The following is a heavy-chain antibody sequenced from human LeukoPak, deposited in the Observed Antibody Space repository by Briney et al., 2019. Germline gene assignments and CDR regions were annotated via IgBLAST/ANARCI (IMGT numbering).Heavy chain of an antibody. CDR3: ARRSWTDYNFDY. J-gene: IGHJ4*02. CDR2: IIPIFGTA. D-gene: IGHD1-1*01. V-gene: IGHV1-69*13. CDR1: GGTFSSYA. Sequence: SVKVFCRTSGGTFSSYAISWVRQAPGQGLEWMGGIIPIFGTANYAQKFQGRVTITADESTSTAYMELSSLRSEDTAVYYCARRSWTDYNFDYWGQGTLVTVSS.